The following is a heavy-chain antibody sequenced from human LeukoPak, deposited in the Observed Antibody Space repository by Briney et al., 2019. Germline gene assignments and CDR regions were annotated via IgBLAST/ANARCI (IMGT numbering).Heavy chain of an antibody. CDR1: GYTFSGYY. Sequence: ASVKVSCKASGYTFSGYYMHWVRQAPGQGLEWMGWISAYNGNTNYAQKLQGRVTMTTDTSTSTAYMELRSLRSDDTAVYYCARYSYGYSACDYWGQGTLVTVSS. CDR2: ISAYNGNT. CDR3: ARYSYGYSACDY. J-gene: IGHJ4*02. D-gene: IGHD5-18*01. V-gene: IGHV1-18*04.